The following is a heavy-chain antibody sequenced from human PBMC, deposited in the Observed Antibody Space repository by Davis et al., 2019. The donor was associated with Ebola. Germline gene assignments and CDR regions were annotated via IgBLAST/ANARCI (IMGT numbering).Heavy chain of an antibody. D-gene: IGHD3-22*01. J-gene: IGHJ4*02. CDR2: IYPGDSDT. CDR3: ARLAYYDSSGYYFGAEPHFDY. Sequence: PGGSLRLSCKGSGYSFTSYWIGWVRQMPGKGLAWMGIIYPGDSDTRYSPSFQGQVTISADKSISTAYLQWSSLKASDTAMYYCARLAYYDSSGYYFGAEPHFDYWGQGTLVTVSS. CDR1: GYSFTSYW. V-gene: IGHV5-51*01.